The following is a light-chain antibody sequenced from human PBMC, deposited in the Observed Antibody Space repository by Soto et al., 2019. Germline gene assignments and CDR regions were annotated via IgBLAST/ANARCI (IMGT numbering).Light chain of an antibody. Sequence: IEMTQSPSALSASAGDRVTITCQASQDIKNYVIWYQQKPGRAPKLLIYDAASLGTGVLSRFSGSGSGTHFTLTISSLQPEDVATYYCQQFDSVPCTFGQGTKLEIK. CDR1: QDIKNY. V-gene: IGKV1-33*01. CDR3: QQFDSVPCT. CDR2: DAA. J-gene: IGKJ2*02.